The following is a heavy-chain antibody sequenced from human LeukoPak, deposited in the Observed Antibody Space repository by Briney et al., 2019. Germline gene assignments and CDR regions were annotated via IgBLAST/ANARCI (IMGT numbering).Heavy chain of an antibody. D-gene: IGHD3-10*01. CDR1: GFTFSSYA. CDR2: ISSNGGST. Sequence: PGGSLRLSCAASGFTFSSYAMHWVRQAPGKGLEYVSAISSNGGSTYYANSVKGRFTISRDNSKNTLYLQMGSLRAEDMAVYYCARVDGSGSYNYWGQGTLATVSS. J-gene: IGHJ4*02. V-gene: IGHV3-64*01. CDR3: ARVDGSGSYNY.